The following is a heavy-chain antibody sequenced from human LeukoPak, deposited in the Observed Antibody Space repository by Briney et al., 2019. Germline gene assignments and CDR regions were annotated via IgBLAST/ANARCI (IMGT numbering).Heavy chain of an antibody. CDR3: ARNTNTPYCSGGSCYFYYYYMDV. J-gene: IGHJ6*03. CDR1: GGTFSSYA. D-gene: IGHD2-15*01. V-gene: IGHV1-69*05. Sequence: ASVKVSCKASGGTFSSYAISWVRQAPGQGLEWMGGIIPIFGTANYAQKFQGRVTITTDESTNTAYMELRSLRSEDTAVYYCARNTNTPYCSGGSCYFYYYYMDVWGKGTTVTVSS. CDR2: IIPIFGTA.